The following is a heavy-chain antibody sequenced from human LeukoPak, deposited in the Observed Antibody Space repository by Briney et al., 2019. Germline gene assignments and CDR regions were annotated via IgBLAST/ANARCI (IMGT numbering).Heavy chain of an antibody. V-gene: IGHV1-69-2*01. CDR3: ATDQAATTPAGFDP. CDR1: GYTFTDYY. CDR2: VDPEDGET. J-gene: IGHJ5*02. D-gene: IGHD5-12*01. Sequence: GATVKISCKVSGYTFTDYYMHWVQQAPGKGLEWMGLVDPEDGETIYAEKFQGRVTITADTSTDTAYMELSSLRSEDTAVYYCATDQAATTPAGFDPWGQGTLVTVSS.